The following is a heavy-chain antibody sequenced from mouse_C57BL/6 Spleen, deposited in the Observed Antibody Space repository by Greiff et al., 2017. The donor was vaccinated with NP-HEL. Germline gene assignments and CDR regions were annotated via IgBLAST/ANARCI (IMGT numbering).Heavy chain of an antibody. CDR1: GFTFSDYY. CDR2: INYDGSST. Sequence: EVKLMESEGGLVQPGSSMKLSCTASGFTFSDYYMAWVRQVPEKGLEWVANINYDGSSTYYLDSLKSRFIISRDNAKNILYLQMSSLKSEDTATYYCARDHGYYGNTGFDYWGQGTTLTVSS. CDR3: ARDHGYYGNTGFDY. D-gene: IGHD2-1*01. V-gene: IGHV5-16*01. J-gene: IGHJ2*01.